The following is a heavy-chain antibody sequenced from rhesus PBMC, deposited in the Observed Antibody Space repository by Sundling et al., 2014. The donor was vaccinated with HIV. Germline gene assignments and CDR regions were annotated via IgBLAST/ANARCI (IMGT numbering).Heavy chain of an antibody. J-gene: IGHJ6*01. CDR3: AKAFDEDDDYGYYDTVDGFDS. CDR2: INGDGDNT. V-gene: IGHV3S42*01. D-gene: IGHD3-9*01. CDR1: GFTFSTYG. Sequence: EVQLVETGGGLVQPGGSLKLSCAASGFTFSTYGMNWVRQAPGKGLEWVSSINGDGDNTYYADSVKGRFTISRDNSKNTLSLQMNSLRGEDTAVYFCAKAFDEDDDYGYYDTVDGFDSWGQGVVVTVSS.